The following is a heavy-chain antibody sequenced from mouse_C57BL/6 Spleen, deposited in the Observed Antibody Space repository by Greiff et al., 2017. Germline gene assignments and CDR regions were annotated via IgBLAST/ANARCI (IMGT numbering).Heavy chain of an antibody. V-gene: IGHV1-50*01. Sequence: QVQLKQPGAELVKPGASVKLSCKASGYTFTSYWMQWVKQRPGQGLEWIGEIDHSDSYTNYNQKFKGKVTLTVDTSSSTAYMQLSSLTSEDSAVYYCARKGKLAWFAYWGQGTLVTVSA. CDR2: IDHSDSYT. J-gene: IGHJ3*01. D-gene: IGHD4-1*01. CDR1: GYTFTSYW. CDR3: ARKGKLAWFAY.